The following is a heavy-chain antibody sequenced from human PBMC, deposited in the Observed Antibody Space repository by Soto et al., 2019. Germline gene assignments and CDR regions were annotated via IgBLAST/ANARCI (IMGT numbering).Heavy chain of an antibody. J-gene: IGHJ3*02. Sequence: QITLKESGPTLVRPTQTLTLTCSFSGFSLITKGVGVGWIRQPPAKALEWLAIIYWDDDKRYSPSLKNRHTITKDTSRNQVVLTMTNMDPVETATYYCAHIVITYGGVIGDDAFDIWGQGAMVTVSS. CDR1: GFSLITKGVG. D-gene: IGHD3-16*02. CDR2: IYWDDDK. V-gene: IGHV2-5*02. CDR3: AHIVITYGGVIGDDAFDI.